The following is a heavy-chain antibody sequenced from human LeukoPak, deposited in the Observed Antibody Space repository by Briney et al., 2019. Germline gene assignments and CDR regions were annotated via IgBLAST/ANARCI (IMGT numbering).Heavy chain of an antibody. CDR3: ARGQGELDY. Sequence: SETLSLTCAVYGGSFSGYYWSWIRQLPGKGLEWIGEINHSGSTNYNPSLKSRVTISVDTSKNQFSLKLSSVTAADTAVYYCARGQGELDYWGQGTLVTVSS. CDR2: INHSGST. V-gene: IGHV4-34*01. J-gene: IGHJ4*02. CDR1: GGSFSGYY.